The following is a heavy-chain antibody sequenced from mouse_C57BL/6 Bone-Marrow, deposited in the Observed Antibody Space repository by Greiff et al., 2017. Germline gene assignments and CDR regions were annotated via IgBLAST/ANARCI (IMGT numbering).Heavy chain of an antibody. D-gene: IGHD2-4*01. CDR1: GYTFTSYW. J-gene: IGHJ1*03. CDR2: IYPGSGST. Sequence: QVQLQQPGAELVKPGASVKMSCKASGYTFTSYWITWVKQRPGQGLEWIGDIYPGSGSTNYNEKFKSKATLTVDTSSSTAYMQLSSLTSEDSAVYYGAREGIYYDYHWDFDVWGTGTTVTVAS. CDR3: AREGIYYDYHWDFDV. V-gene: IGHV1-55*01.